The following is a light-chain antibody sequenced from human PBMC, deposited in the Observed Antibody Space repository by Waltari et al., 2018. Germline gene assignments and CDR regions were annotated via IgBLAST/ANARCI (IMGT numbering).Light chain of an antibody. CDR2: KAT. CDR3: ALYMGSGIWV. CDR1: SGSLSSTSY. V-gene: IGLV8-61*01. J-gene: IGLJ3*02. Sequence: QTVVTQAPSLSVCPGGTVTLTCALSSGSLSSTSYHPWYQQTPGQSPRTLVYKATARSSGVPHRSSGSILGNTAALTITGAQADDESDYYCALYMGSGIWVFGGGTRLTVL.